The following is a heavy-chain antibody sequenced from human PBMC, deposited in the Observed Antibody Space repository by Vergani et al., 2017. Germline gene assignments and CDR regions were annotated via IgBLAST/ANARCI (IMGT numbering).Heavy chain of an antibody. CDR1: GFTFSNYW. V-gene: IGHV3-7*01. J-gene: IGHJ5*02. CDR2: IKQDGSEK. D-gene: IGHD1-1*01. Sequence: EVQLVESGGGLVQPGGSLRLSCAASGFTFSNYWMSWVRQAPGKGLEWVANIKQDGSEKYYVYSVKVRFTISRDNAKNSLYLQMNSLRAEDTAVYYCAKRIRGWFDPWSQGTLVTVSS. CDR3: AKRIRGWFDP.